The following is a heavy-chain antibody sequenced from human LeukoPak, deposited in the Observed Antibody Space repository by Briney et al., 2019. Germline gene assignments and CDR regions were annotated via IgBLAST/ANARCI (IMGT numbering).Heavy chain of an antibody. CDR1: GGSISSYY. CDR2: IYYSGST. D-gene: IGHD4-17*01. CDR3: ARVGAVTWVFDY. Sequence: SETLSLTCTVSGGSISSYYWSWIRQPPGKGLEWIGYIYYSGSTNYNPSLKSRVTISVDTSKNQFSLKLSSVTAADTAVYYCARVGAVTWVFDYWGQGTLVTVSS. V-gene: IGHV4-59*01. J-gene: IGHJ4*02.